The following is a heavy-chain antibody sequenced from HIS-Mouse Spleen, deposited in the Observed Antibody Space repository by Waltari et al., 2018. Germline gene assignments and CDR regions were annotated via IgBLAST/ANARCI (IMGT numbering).Heavy chain of an antibody. D-gene: IGHD6-13*01. CDR2: IYYSGST. CDR3: AREIPYSSSWYDWYFDL. V-gene: IGHV4-39*07. J-gene: IGHJ2*01. CDR1: GGSIGRSSYS. Sequence: QLQLQESGPGLVKPSATLSPTCTVSGGSIGRSSYSWGWIRQPPGKGLEWIGSIYYSGSTYYNPSLKSRVTISVETSKNQFSLKLSSVTAADTAVYYCAREIPYSSSWYDWYFDLWGRGTLVTVSS.